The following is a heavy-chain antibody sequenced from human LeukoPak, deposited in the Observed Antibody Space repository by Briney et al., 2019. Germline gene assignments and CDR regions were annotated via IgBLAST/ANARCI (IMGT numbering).Heavy chain of an antibody. V-gene: IGHV3-21*01. Sequence: GGSLRLSCAASGFTFSSYWMNWVRQAPGKGLEWVSSISSSSNYIYYADSVKGRFTISRDNAKNPLYLQMNSLRAEDTAVYYCARDRDIVVVVAATPYYYYYMDVWGKGTTVTVSS. CDR2: ISSSSNYI. J-gene: IGHJ6*03. CDR3: ARDRDIVVVVAATPYYYYYMDV. D-gene: IGHD2-15*01. CDR1: GFTFSSYW.